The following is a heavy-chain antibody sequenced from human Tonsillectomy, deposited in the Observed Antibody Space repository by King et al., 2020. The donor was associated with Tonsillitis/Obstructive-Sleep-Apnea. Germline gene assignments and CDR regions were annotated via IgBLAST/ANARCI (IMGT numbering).Heavy chain of an antibody. J-gene: IGHJ3*02. CDR3: AREALDAFDI. Sequence: QLQESGPGLVKPSETLSLTCTVSDDSISSYYWSWIRQPPGKGLEWIGYIYYSGSTNYNPSLKSRVTISVDTSKNQFSLKLSSVTAADTAVYYCAREALDAFDIWGQGTMVTVSS. V-gene: IGHV4-59*01. CDR2: IYYSGST. CDR1: DDSISSYY.